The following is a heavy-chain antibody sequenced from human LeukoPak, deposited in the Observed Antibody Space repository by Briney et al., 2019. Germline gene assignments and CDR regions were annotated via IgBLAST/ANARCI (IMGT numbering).Heavy chain of an antibody. CDR2: ISWNSGSI. J-gene: IGHJ4*02. CDR3: AKSTYSNYVGYFDY. Sequence: PGGSLRLSCAASGFTFSSYSMAWVRQAPGKGLEWVSGISWNSGSIGYADSVKGRFTISRDNAKNSLYLQMNSLRAEDMALYYCAKSTYSNYVGYFDYWGQGTLVTVSS. CDR1: GFTFSSYS. D-gene: IGHD4-11*01. V-gene: IGHV3-9*03.